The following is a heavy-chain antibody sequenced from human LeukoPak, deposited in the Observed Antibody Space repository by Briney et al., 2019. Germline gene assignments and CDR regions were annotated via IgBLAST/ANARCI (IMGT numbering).Heavy chain of an antibody. J-gene: IGHJ4*02. V-gene: IGHV3-30*18. CDR2: ISYDGSNK. D-gene: IGHD3/OR15-3a*01. CDR1: GFTFSSYG. Sequence: GGSLRLSCAASGFTFSSYGMHWVREAPGKGLEWVAVISYDGSNKYYADSVKGRFTISRDNSKNTLYLQMNSLRAEDTAVYYCAKDILFTLYWTREEDYWGQGTLVTVSS. CDR3: AKDILFTLYWTREEDY.